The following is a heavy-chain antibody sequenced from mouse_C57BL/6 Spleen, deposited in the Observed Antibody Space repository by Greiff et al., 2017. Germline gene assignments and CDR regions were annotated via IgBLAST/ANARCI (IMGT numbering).Heavy chain of an antibody. J-gene: IGHJ2*01. CDR1: GFTFSSYT. V-gene: IGHV5-9*01. CDR2: ISGGGGNT. CDR3: ARQNLLLRSYYFDY. Sequence: EVMLVESGGGLVKPGGSLKLSCAASGFTFSSYTMSWVRQTPEKRLEWVATISGGGGNTYYPDSVKGRFTISRDNAKNTLYLQMSSLRSEDTALYYCARQNLLLRSYYFDYWGQGTTLTVSS. D-gene: IGHD1-1*01.